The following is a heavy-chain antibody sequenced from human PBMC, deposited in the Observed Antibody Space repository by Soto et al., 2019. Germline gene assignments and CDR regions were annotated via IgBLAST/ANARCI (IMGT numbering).Heavy chain of an antibody. CDR2: ISAYNGNT. Sequence: QVQLVQSGAEVKKPGASVKVSCKASGYTFTSYGISWVRQAPGQGLEWMGWISAYNGNTNYAQKLQGRVTMTTDTSTSTAYMELRSLRSXXXXVYYCARDLGGYGMDVWGQGTTVTVXS. V-gene: IGHV1-18*01. CDR1: GYTFTSYG. D-gene: IGHD3-16*01. CDR3: ARDLGGYGMDV. J-gene: IGHJ6*02.